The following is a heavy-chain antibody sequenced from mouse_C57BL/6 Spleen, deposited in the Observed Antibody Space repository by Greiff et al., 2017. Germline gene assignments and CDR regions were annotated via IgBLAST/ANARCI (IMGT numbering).Heavy chain of an antibody. D-gene: IGHD3-2*02. Sequence: VQLQQSGAELVKPGASVKLSCKASGYTFTSYWMQWVKQRPGQGLEWIGEIDPNSGGTKYNEKFKSKATLTVDKPSSTAYMQLSSLTSEDSAVYYCARSHSSGYVTWFAYWGQGTLVTVSA. V-gene: IGHV1-72*01. CDR3: ARSHSSGYVTWFAY. CDR2: IDPNSGGT. J-gene: IGHJ3*01. CDR1: GYTFTSYW.